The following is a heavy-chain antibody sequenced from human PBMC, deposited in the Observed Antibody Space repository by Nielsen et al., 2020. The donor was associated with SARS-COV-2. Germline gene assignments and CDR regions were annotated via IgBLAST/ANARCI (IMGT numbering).Heavy chain of an antibody. CDR1: GFIFSSYG. J-gene: IGHJ4*02. CDR3: AKDPEWCGELKWIFDY. Sequence: SLNIPCAAPGFIFSSYGMHWVRQAPGKGLEWVAVISYDGSNKYYADSVKGRFTISRDNSKNTLYLQMNSLRAEDTAVYYCAKDPEWCGELKWIFDYWGQGTLVTVSS. CDR2: ISYDGSNK. D-gene: IGHD3-10*01. V-gene: IGHV3-30*18.